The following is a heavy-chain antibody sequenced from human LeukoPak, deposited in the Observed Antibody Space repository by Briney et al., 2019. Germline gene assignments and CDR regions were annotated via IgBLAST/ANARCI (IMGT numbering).Heavy chain of an antibody. Sequence: GGSLRLSCASSGFTFSSYGMTWVREAPGKELEWVSAISGSGGSTYYADSVKGRFTISRDNSKNTLYLQMNSLRAEDTAVYYCARTGGSYPYYFEYWGQGTLVTVSS. V-gene: IGHV3-23*01. D-gene: IGHD1-26*01. CDR3: ARTGGSYPYYFEY. CDR1: GFTFSSYG. J-gene: IGHJ4*02. CDR2: ISGSGGST.